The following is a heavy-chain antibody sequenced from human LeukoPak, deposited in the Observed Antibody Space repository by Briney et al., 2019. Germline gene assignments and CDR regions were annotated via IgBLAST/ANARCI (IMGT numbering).Heavy chain of an antibody. Sequence: PGGSLRLSCAASGFTVSSNYMAWVRQAPGQGLEWVSDFYFGGTTYYADSVKGRFTISRDNSKNTVYLQMNSLRVEDTAGYYCARGDGVYVYWGQGTLVTVSS. CDR3: ARGDGVYVY. J-gene: IGHJ4*02. CDR2: FYFGGTT. D-gene: IGHD5/OR15-5a*01. V-gene: IGHV3-53*01. CDR1: GFTVSSNY.